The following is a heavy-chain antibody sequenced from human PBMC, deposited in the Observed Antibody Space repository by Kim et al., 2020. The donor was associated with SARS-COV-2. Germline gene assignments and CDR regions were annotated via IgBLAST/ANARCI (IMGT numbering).Heavy chain of an antibody. CDR3: ARLSMGYGSGSYYPDWFDP. Sequence: SRVTISVDTSKNQFSLKLSSVTAADTAVYYCARLSMGYGSGSYYPDWFDPWGQGTLVTVSS. J-gene: IGHJ5*02. D-gene: IGHD3-10*01. V-gene: IGHV4-39*01.